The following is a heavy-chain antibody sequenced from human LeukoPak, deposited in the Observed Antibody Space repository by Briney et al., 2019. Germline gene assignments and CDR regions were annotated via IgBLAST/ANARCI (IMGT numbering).Heavy chain of an antibody. CDR3: TTDLSPPRFSSSSGGIDY. V-gene: IGHV3-15*01. CDR2: IKNKADGGTT. Sequence: GGSLRLSCAASEFPFSNAWMTWVRQAPGKGLEWVGRIKNKADGGTTDYAAPVEGRFTISRDDSKNTLYLQMNSLKTEDTAIYYCTTDLSPPRFSSSSGGIDYWGQGTLVTVSS. D-gene: IGHD6-6*01. CDR1: EFPFSNAW. J-gene: IGHJ4*02.